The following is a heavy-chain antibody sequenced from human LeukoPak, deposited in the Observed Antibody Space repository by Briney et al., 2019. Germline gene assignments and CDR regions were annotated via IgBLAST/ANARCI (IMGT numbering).Heavy chain of an antibody. CDR1: GFAFHNYA. CDR2: K. V-gene: IGHV3-9*01. J-gene: IGHJ6*02. CDR3: AKDTGGNGAYFYAMDV. D-gene: IGHD4-23*01. Sequence: GRSLRLSCVGSGFAFHNYAMHWVRRPPGKGREWVSAKAYADSVKGRFTISRDRARNSLYLQMDSLRPEDTALYYCAKDTGGNGAYFYAMDVWGQGTSVTVSS.